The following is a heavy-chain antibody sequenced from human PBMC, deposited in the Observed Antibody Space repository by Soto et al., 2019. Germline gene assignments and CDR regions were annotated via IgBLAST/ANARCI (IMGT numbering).Heavy chain of an antibody. V-gene: IGHV4-59*07. D-gene: IGHD6-6*01. Sequence: SDPLSPTFTVSGACISSSYWSWLRQPPGQRLEWIGYIFHSGSTNYNPSLKSRVTISVDTSKNQFSLNLSSLTTADTAVYFCARGGNRYRSTSSAVGVFDTWGQGSQVPVSS. CDR2: IFHSGST. J-gene: IGHJ4*02. CDR1: GACISSSY. CDR3: ARGGNRYRSTSSAVGVFDT.